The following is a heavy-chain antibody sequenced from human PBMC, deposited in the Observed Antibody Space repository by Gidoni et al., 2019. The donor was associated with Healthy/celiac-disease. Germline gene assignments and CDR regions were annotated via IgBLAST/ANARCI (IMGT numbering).Heavy chain of an antibody. J-gene: IGHJ5*02. CDR3: AEGSGSYHHPYNWFDP. CDR2: ISYDGSNK. CDR1: GFNFSSYA. Sequence: QVQLVESGGGVVQPGRSLRLSCAASGFNFSSYAMHWVRQAPGKGLEWVAVISYDGSNKYYADSVKGRFTISRDNSKNTLYLQMNSLRAEDTAVYYCAEGSGSYHHPYNWFDPWGQGTLVTVSS. V-gene: IGHV3-30-3*01. D-gene: IGHD3-10*01.